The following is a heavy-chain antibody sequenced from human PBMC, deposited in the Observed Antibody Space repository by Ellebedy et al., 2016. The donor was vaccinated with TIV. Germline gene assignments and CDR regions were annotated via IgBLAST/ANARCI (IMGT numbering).Heavy chain of an antibody. CDR1: GFTFSSYA. Sequence: GGSLRLXXTASGFTFSSYAMGWVRQAPGKGLEWVSGISGSGGSTYHADSVKGRFTISRDNSKNTLYLRMNSLRAEDTAVYYCAKIPCPSIQLWHDAFDIWGLGTMVTVSS. CDR3: AKIPCPSIQLWHDAFDI. CDR2: ISGSGGST. V-gene: IGHV3-23*01. J-gene: IGHJ3*02. D-gene: IGHD5-18*01.